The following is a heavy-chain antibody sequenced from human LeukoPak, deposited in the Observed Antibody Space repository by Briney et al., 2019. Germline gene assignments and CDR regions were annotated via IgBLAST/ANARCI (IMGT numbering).Heavy chain of an antibody. J-gene: IGHJ3*02. CDR2: INRSGIT. V-gene: IGHV4-34*01. CDR1: GGSFTGYY. Sequence: PSEILSHTCAVYGGSFTGYYWTWIRQPPGKGLEWIGEINRSGITNYDPSLKSRVTISVDTSKSQFSLKLNSVTAADTAVYYCARGRSDAFDIWGQGTMVTVSS. CDR3: ARGRSDAFDI.